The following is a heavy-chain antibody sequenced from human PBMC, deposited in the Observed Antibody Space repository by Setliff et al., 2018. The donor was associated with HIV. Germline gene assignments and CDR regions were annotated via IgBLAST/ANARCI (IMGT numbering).Heavy chain of an antibody. V-gene: IGHV5-51*01. CDR2: IYPADSDT. CDR1: GYIFTSYW. CDR3: ARLPGTWLQSLWERAPYYFDY. Sequence: GESLKISCKGSGYIFTSYWIAWVRQMPGKGLEWMGIIYPADSDTRYSPSFQGQVTISANKSISTAFLQWNSLRASDTAMYYCARLPGTWLQSLWERAPYYFDYWGPGTLVTVSS. D-gene: IGHD5-12*01. J-gene: IGHJ4*02.